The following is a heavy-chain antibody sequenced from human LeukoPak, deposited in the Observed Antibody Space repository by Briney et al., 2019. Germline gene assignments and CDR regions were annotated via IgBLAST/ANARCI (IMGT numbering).Heavy chain of an antibody. CDR1: GFTVSSNY. CDR3: AKEWKYSSSWYQYYFDC. Sequence: GGSLRLSCAASGFTVSSNYMSWVRQAPGKGLEWVSVIYSGGSTYYADSVKGRFTISRDNSKNTLFLQMDSLRAEDTAVYFCAKEWKYSSSWYQYYFDCWGQGTLVTVSS. V-gene: IGHV3-53*01. D-gene: IGHD6-13*01. J-gene: IGHJ4*02. CDR2: IYSGGST.